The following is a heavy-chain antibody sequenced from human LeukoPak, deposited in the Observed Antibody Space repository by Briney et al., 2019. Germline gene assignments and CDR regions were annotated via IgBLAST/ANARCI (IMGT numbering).Heavy chain of an antibody. J-gene: IGHJ6*02. D-gene: IGHD6-13*01. CDR2: VYYSGST. CDR3: ARSYSSRGYYYYGMDV. CDR1: GGSISTYY. V-gene: IGHV4-59*01. Sequence: SETLSLTCTVSGGSISTYYWSWIRQPPGEGLEWIGYVYYSGSTSYNPSLKSRVTISLDTSDNQFSLKLTSVTAADTAVYYCARSYSSRGYYYYGMDVWGQGTTVTVSS.